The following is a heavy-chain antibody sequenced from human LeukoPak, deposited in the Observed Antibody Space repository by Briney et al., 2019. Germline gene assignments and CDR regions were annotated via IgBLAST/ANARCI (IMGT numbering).Heavy chain of an antibody. V-gene: IGHV1-2*06. Sequence: ASVKVSCKAFGYTFTGYYMHWVRQAPGQGLEWMGLINPNSGGTNYAQKFQGRVTMTRDTSISTAYMELSRLRSDDTAVYYCARGDTTSGSGFDYWGQGTLVTVSS. CDR3: ARGDTTSGSGFDY. J-gene: IGHJ4*02. D-gene: IGHD3-10*01. CDR2: INPNSGGT. CDR1: GYTFTGYY.